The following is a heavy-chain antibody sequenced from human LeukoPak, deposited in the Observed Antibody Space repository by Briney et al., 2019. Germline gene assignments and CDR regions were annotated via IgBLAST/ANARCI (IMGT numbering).Heavy chain of an antibody. CDR1: GFTFSSYW. V-gene: IGHV3-7*01. J-gene: IGHJ4*02. D-gene: IGHD3-16*02. CDR2: IKQDGSEK. CDR3: ARDRDYVWGSYRPDSYYFDY. Sequence: GGSLRLSCAASGFTFSSYWMSWVRQAPGKGLEWVANIKQDGSEKYYVDSVKGRFTISRDNAKNSLYLQMNSLRAEDTAVYYCARDRDYVWGSYRPDSYYFDYWGQGTLVTVSS.